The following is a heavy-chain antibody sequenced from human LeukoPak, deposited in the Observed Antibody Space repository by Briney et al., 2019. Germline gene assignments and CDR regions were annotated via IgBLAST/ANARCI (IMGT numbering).Heavy chain of an antibody. CDR3: ARELVAGTFDH. D-gene: IGHD1-7*01. CDR1: EFNVNDYY. Sequence: GGSLILSCGASEFNVNDYYMSWVRQAPGKGLEWISDIGGSDSIVAYAGSVEGRFTISRDIAKNSLFLQMNSLRADDTAVYYCARELVAGTFDHWGQGILVTVSS. CDR2: IGGSDSIV. V-gene: IGHV3-11*01. J-gene: IGHJ4*02.